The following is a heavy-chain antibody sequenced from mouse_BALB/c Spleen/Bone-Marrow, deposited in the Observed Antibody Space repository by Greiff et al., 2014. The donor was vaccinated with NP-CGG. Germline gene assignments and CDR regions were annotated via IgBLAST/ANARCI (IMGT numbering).Heavy chain of an antibody. Sequence: QVQLKESGPELVRPGVSVRISCKGSGYTFTDYAMHRVKQSHAKSLEWIGVISTYSGITNYNQKFKGKATMTVDKSSSTAYMELARLTSEDSAIYYCARRPTATRAMDCWGQGTSVTVSS. D-gene: IGHD1-2*01. CDR3: ARRPTATRAMDC. J-gene: IGHJ4*01. CDR1: GYTFTDYA. CDR2: ISTYSGIT. V-gene: IGHV1-67*01.